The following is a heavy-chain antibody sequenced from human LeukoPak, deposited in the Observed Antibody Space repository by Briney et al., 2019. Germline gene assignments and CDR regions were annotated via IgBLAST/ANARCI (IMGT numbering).Heavy chain of an antibody. V-gene: IGHV1-18*01. D-gene: IGHD3-10*01. CDR2: ISGYNGNT. Sequence: GASVKVSCKASGYIFVSYYISWGRQAPGQGLEWMGSISGYNGNTNYAQKFQGRVTMTTDTPTSTAYMELRSLTSDDTAVYFCARGRAHLLLDSWGQGTLVTVSS. CDR3: ARGRAHLLLDS. CDR1: GYIFVSYY. J-gene: IGHJ4*02.